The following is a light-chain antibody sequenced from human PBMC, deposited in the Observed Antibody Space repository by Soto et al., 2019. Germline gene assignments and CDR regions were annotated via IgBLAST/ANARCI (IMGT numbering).Light chain of an antibody. CDR3: QRYDSLPPT. Sequence: DIQMTQSPSSLSASVGDRVTITCQASHDIKKFLNWFQEKPGKAPEFLIYDASNLQTGVPSRFSGSGSGTHFTFTISSLQPEDIATYYCQRYDSLPPTFGQGTRLDIK. J-gene: IGKJ5*01. CDR1: HDIKKF. V-gene: IGKV1-33*01. CDR2: DAS.